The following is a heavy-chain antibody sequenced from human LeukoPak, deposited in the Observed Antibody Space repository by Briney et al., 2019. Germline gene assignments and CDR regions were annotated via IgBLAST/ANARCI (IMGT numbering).Heavy chain of an antibody. D-gene: IGHD1-26*01. CDR1: GFTFSNFV. CDR2: INDNGYNT. V-gene: IGHV3-64D*09. CDR3: VKDLSGSFSIDQ. J-gene: IGHJ4*02. Sequence: GGSLRLSCSASGFTFSNFVMHWVRQAPGKGLEYVAIINDNGYNTDYAGSVKGRFTVARDNSKNTLYLQMSSLRPEDTAVYYCVKDLSGSFSIDQWGQGTLVTVSS.